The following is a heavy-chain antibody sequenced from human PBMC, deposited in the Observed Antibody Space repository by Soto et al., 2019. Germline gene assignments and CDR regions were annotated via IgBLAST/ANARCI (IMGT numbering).Heavy chain of an antibody. CDR2: INHSGST. Sequence: PSETLSLTCAVYGGSFSGYYWSWIRQPPGKGLEWIGEINHSGSTNYNPSLKSRVTISVDTSKNQFSLKLSSVTAADTAVYYCARGGQPWLATRWFDPWGQGTLVTVSS. J-gene: IGHJ5*02. V-gene: IGHV4-34*01. CDR3: ARGGQPWLATRWFDP. CDR1: GGSFSGYY. D-gene: IGHD6-19*01.